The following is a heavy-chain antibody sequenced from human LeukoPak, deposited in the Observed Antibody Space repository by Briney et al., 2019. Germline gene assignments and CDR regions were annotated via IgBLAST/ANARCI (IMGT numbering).Heavy chain of an antibody. CDR3: ARDGSSSWYFWFDP. CDR2: ISAYNGNT. CDR1: GYTFTSYG. V-gene: IGHV1-18*01. Sequence: ASVKVSCKASGYTFTSYGISWVRQAPGQGLERMGWISAYNGNTNYAQKLQGRVTMTTDTSTSTAYMELRSLRSDDTAVYYCARDGSSSWYFWFDPWGQGTLVTVSS. J-gene: IGHJ5*02. D-gene: IGHD6-13*01.